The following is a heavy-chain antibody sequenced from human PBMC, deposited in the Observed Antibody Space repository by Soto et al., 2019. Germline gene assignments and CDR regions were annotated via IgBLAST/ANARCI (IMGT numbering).Heavy chain of an antibody. CDR3: ASRTYAMDV. CDR2: IFHNGNT. V-gene: IGHV4-4*02. CDR1: GGSISSSNW. J-gene: IGHJ6*02. Sequence: QVQLQESGPGLVKPSGTLSLTCAVSGGSISSSNWWSWVRQPPGKGLEWIEEIFHNGNTYSNPSRTGRVTMSVDKSKNQFSLNLNSVTAADTAVYYCASRTYAMDVWGQGTTVTVSS.